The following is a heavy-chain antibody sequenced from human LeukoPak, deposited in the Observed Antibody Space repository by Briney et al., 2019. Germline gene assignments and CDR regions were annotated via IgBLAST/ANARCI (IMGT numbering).Heavy chain of an antibody. Sequence: PSETLSLTCTVSGGSISSYYWSWIRQPPGKGLEWIGSIYYSGSTYYNPSLKSRVTISVDTSKNQFSLKLSSVTAADTAVYYCARDLGNYYYYYYMDVWGKGTTITVSS. CDR1: GGSISSYY. CDR2: IYYSGST. V-gene: IGHV4-59*12. J-gene: IGHJ6*03. CDR3: ARDLGNYYYYYYMDV.